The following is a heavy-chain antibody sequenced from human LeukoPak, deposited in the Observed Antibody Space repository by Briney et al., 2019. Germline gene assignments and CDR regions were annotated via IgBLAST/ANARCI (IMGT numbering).Heavy chain of an antibody. D-gene: IGHD5-18*01. CDR3: ARLFRRYSYGHNPDAFDI. CDR2: IKQDGSEK. J-gene: IGHJ3*02. CDR1: GFTFSSYW. V-gene: IGHV3-7*01. Sequence: PGGSLRLSCAASGFTFSSYWMSWVRQAPGKGLEWVANIKQDGSEKYYVDSVKGRFTISRDNAKNSLYLQMNSLRAEDTAVYYCARLFRRYSYGHNPDAFDIWGQGTMVTVSS.